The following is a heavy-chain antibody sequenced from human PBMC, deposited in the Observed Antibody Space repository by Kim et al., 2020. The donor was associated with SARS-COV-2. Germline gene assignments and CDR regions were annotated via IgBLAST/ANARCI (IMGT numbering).Heavy chain of an antibody. D-gene: IGHD3-10*01. CDR1: GFTVSSNY. J-gene: IGHJ4*02. CDR2: IYSGGST. Sequence: GGSLRLSCAASGFTVSSNYMSWVRQAPGKGLEWVSVIYSGGSTYYADSVKGRFTISRDNSKNTLYLQMNSLRAKDTAVYYCARAEGVRGVADYWGQGTLVTVSS. V-gene: IGHV3-53*01. CDR3: ARAEGVRGVADY.